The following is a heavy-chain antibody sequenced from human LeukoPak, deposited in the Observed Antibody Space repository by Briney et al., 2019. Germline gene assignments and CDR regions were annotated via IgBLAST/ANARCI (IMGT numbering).Heavy chain of an antibody. V-gene: IGHV4-38-2*02. CDR2: IYHSGST. D-gene: IGHD5-12*01. Sequence: SETLSLTCTVSGYSISSGYYWCWIRQPPGKGLEWIGSIYHSGSTYYNPSLKSRVTISVDTSKNQFSLKLSSVTAADTAVYYCARVRLTKLYYFDYWGQGTLVTVSS. J-gene: IGHJ4*02. CDR1: GYSISSGYY. CDR3: ARVRLTKLYYFDY.